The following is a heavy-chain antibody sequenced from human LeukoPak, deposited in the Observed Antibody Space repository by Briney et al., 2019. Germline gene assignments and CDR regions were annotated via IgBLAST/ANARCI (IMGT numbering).Heavy chain of an antibody. J-gene: IGHJ4*02. CDR1: GFTFDDYG. V-gene: IGHV3-20*04. CDR2: INWNGGST. Sequence: PGGSLRLSCAASGFTFDDYGMSWVRQAPGKGREWVSGINWNGGSTGYAVPVKGRFTISRDNAKNSLYLQMNSLRAEDTALYFCAAGGGSTYSTYYDSWGQGTLVTVSS. CDR3: AAGGGSTYSTYYDS. D-gene: IGHD3-3*01.